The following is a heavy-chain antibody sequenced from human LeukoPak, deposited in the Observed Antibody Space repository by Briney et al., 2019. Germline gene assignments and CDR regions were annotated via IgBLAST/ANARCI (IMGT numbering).Heavy chain of an antibody. Sequence: ASVKVSCKASGYTFTGYYMHWVRQAPGQGLEWMGWINPNSGGTNYAQKFQGRVTMTRDTSTSTAYMELRSLRSDDTAVYYCARDAGIGSYPQNNWGQGTLVTVSS. CDR1: GYTFTGYY. V-gene: IGHV1-2*02. J-gene: IGHJ4*02. CDR3: ARDAGIGSYPQNN. D-gene: IGHD5-18*01. CDR2: INPNSGGT.